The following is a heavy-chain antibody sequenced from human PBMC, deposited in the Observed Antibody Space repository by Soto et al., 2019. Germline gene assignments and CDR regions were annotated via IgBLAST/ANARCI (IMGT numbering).Heavy chain of an antibody. CDR2: IWYDGSNK. CDR3: GRRSSNLGGLDY. CDR1: GFTFSSYG. D-gene: IGHD6-13*01. Sequence: QVQLVESGGGVVQPGRSLRLSCAASGFTFSSYGMHWVRQAPGKGLEWVAVIWYDGSNKYYADSVKGRFTISRDNSKNPLYPQMNTLETDDTGGDFWGRRSSNLGGLDYWGQGTLVTVSS. J-gene: IGHJ4*02. V-gene: IGHV3-33*01.